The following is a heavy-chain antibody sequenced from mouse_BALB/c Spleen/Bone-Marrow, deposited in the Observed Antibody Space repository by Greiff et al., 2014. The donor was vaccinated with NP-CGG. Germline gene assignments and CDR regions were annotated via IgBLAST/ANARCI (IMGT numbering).Heavy chain of an antibody. Sequence: VQLQQSGAELVKPGASVKLSCTASGFNIKDTYMHWVKQRPEQGLEWNGRIDPANGNTKYDPKFQGKATITADTSSNTAYLQLSSLTSEDTAVYYCAPYYYGSSQFAYWGQGTLVTVSA. CDR3: APYYYGSSQFAY. CDR2: IDPANGNT. J-gene: IGHJ3*01. V-gene: IGHV14-3*02. D-gene: IGHD1-1*01. CDR1: GFNIKDTY.